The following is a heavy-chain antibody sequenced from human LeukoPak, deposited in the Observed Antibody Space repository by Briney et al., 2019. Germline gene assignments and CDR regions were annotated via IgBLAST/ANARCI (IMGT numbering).Heavy chain of an antibody. D-gene: IGHD3-22*01. CDR3: ARGSDNYYDSSGYYHY. V-gene: IGHV3-21*01. CDR2: ISSSSSYI. J-gene: IGHJ4*02. CDR1: GFTFSSYS. Sequence: PGGSLRLSCAASGFTFSSYSMNWVRQAPGKGLEWVSSISSSSSYIYYADSVKGRFTISRDNAKNSLYLQMNSLRAEDTAVYYCARGSDNYYDSSGYYHYWGQGTLVTVSS.